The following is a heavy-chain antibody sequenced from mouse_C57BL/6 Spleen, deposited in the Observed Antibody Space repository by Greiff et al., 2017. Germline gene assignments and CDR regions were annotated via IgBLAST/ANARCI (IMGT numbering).Heavy chain of an antibody. J-gene: IGHJ1*03. Sequence: EVKLVESEGGLVQPGSSMKLSCTASGFTFSDYYMAWVRQVPEKGLEWVANINYDGSSPYYLDSLKSRFIISIDNEKNILYLLMSSQKSEDTDTYYCAKEDYDWYFDVWGTGTTVTVSS. CDR3: AKEDYDWYFDV. V-gene: IGHV5-16*01. D-gene: IGHD2-4*01. CDR1: GFTFSDYY. CDR2: INYDGSSP.